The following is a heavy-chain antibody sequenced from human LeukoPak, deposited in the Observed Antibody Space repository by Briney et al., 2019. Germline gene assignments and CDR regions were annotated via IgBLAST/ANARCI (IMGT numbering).Heavy chain of an antibody. CDR1: GFTFSNYW. V-gene: IGHV3-7*01. J-gene: IGHJ4*02. CDR3: ARELDTEEFDY. D-gene: IGHD1-14*01. CDR2: IKQDGGEK. Sequence: GGSLRLSCAASGFTFSNYWMNWVRQAPGKGLEWVANIKQDGGEKSYVDSVKGRFTISRDNAKNSLHLQMNSLRAEDTAVYYCARELDTEEFDYWGQGTLVTVSS.